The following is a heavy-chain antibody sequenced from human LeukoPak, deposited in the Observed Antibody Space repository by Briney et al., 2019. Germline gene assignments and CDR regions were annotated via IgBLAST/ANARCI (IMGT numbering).Heavy chain of an antibody. V-gene: IGHV4-59*01. CDR2: AYYGGSS. CDR1: GGSISNYY. D-gene: IGHD2-2*01. CDR3: AKGTVPAAPHNWFDP. J-gene: IGHJ5*02. Sequence: SETLSLTCRISGGSISNYYWSWIRQSPGKGLEWIGFAYYGGSSNYNPSLKSRVTISVDTSKNHFSLKVSSVTAADTAVYYCAKGTVPAAPHNWFDPWGQGTLVTVSS.